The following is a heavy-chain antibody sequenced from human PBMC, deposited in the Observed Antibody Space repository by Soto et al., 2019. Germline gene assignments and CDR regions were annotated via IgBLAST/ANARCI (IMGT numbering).Heavy chain of an antibody. CDR1: GYTFTSYD. D-gene: IGHD1-1*01. CDR2: MNPNSGNT. V-gene: IGHV1-8*01. CDR3: ARERNMYGMDV. J-gene: IGHJ6*02. Sequence: QVQVVQSEAEVKKPGASVKVSCKASGYTFTSYDINWVRQATGQGLEWMGWMNPNSGNTAYAQKFQGRVTMTRNTSISTAYMELSSMRSEDTAVYYCARERNMYGMDVWGQGTTVTVSS.